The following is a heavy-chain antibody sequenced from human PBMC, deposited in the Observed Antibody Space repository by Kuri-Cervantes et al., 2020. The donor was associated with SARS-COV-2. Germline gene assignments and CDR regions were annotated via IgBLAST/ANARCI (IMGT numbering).Heavy chain of an antibody. CDR1: GGSISSHY. D-gene: IGHD2-15*01. J-gene: IGHJ6*03. Sequence: SETLSLTCTVSGGSISSHYWSWIRQPPGKGLEWIGYIYYSGSTNYNPSLKSRVTISVDTSKNQFSLKLSSVTAADTAVYYCARDMVGRQYYYYMDVWGKGTTVTVSS. CDR2: IYYSGST. CDR3: ARDMVGRQYYYYMDV. V-gene: IGHV4-59*11.